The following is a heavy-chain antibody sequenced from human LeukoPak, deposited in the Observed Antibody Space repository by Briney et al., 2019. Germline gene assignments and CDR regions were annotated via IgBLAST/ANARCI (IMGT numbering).Heavy chain of an antibody. CDR1: GGSISSHY. Sequence: SETLSLTCTVSGGSISSHYRSWIRQPPGKGLEWIGYIYYSGSTNYNPSLKSRVTISVDTSKNQFSLKLSSVTAADTAVYYCARGPREEGDFDYWGQGTLVTVSS. CDR2: IYYSGST. J-gene: IGHJ4*02. V-gene: IGHV4-59*11. CDR3: ARGPREEGDFDY.